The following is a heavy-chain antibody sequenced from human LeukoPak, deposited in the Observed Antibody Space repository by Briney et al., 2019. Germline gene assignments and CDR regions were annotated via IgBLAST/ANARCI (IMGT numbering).Heavy chain of an antibody. CDR3: ARGDQDSSGWYLPYYYYYYMDV. CDR2: ISYDGSNK. V-gene: IGHV3-30*04. CDR1: GFTFSSYA. D-gene: IGHD6-19*01. J-gene: IGHJ6*03. Sequence: GGSLRLSCAASGFTFSSYAMHWVRQAPGKGLEWVAVISYDGSNKYYADSVKGRFTISRDNAKNSLYLQMNSLRAEDTAVYYCARGDQDSSGWYLPYYYYYYMDVWGKGTTVTVSS.